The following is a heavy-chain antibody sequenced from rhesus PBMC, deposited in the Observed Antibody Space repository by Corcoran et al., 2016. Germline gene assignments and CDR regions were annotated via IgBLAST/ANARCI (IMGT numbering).Heavy chain of an antibody. Sequence: QVQLQESGPGLVKPSETLSLTCTVSGSSVSSTWWSWIRQPPGRVPEWIGEINGNSGSANYNPSLKSRVTISKDASKNQFSLNLNSVTAADTAVYYCARVGEITMIVATFDYWGQGVLVTVSS. D-gene: IGHD3-28*01. CDR2: INGNSGSA. CDR1: GSSVSSTW. V-gene: IGHV4-80*01. CDR3: ARVGEITMIVATFDY. J-gene: IGHJ4*01.